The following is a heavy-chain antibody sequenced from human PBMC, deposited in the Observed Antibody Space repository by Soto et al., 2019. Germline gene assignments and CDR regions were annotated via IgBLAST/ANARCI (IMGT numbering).Heavy chain of an antibody. CDR2: ISGYNANT. CDR1: GYSFTRYG. V-gene: IGHV1-18*01. Sequence: QVQLVQSGAEVKKPGASVKVSCKASGYSFTRYGISWVRQAPGRGLEWMGWISGYNANTNYPENLQGRVTMTTDTSARTAYMEVRKLISDDTAVYYCARMGDVPYYYSGLDGWRPGTRVTVSS. CDR3: ARMGDVPYYYSGLDG. D-gene: IGHD3-16*01. J-gene: IGHJ6*02.